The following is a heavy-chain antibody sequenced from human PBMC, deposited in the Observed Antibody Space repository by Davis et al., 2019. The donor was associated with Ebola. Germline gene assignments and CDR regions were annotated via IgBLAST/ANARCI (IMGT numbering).Heavy chain of an antibody. J-gene: IGHJ4*02. CDR2: ISSSSSTI. Sequence: GGSLRLSCAASGFTFSSYGMHWVRQAPGKGLEWVSYISSSSSTIYYADSVKGRFTISRDNAKNTLYLQMNNLRVEDTAVYYCATLPGYYWGQGTLVTVSS. CDR1: GFTFSSYG. D-gene: IGHD1-26*01. V-gene: IGHV3-48*04. CDR3: ATLPGYY.